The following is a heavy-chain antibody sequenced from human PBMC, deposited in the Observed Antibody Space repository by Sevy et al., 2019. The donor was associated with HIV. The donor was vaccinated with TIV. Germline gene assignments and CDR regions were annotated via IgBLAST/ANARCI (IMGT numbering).Heavy chain of an antibody. V-gene: IGHV3-11*01. J-gene: IGHJ4*02. CDR3: ARQMVRGVTSP. D-gene: IGHD3-10*01. Sequence: GGSLRLSCAASGFTFSDYYMSWIRQAPGKGLEWVSYINSSGSTIYYADSVKGRFTISRDNAKNSLYLQMNSLRAEDTAVYYCARQMVRGVTSPWGQGTLVTVSS. CDR1: GFTFSDYY. CDR2: INSSGSTI.